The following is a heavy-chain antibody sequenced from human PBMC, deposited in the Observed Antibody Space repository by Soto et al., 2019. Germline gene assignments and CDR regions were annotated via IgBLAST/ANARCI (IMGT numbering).Heavy chain of an antibody. V-gene: IGHV3-7*01. CDR3: ARPGEDY. Sequence: EVRLVQSGGGLVQPGGSLRLSCAASGFTFTNYWMTWVRQAPGKGLEWVANINQDGGKKYYVESVKGRFTISRDNARTSLYLQMNSLRAEDTAVYYCARPGEDYWGQGTLVTVSS. CDR1: GFTFTNYW. J-gene: IGHJ4*02. D-gene: IGHD3-10*01. CDR2: INQDGGKK.